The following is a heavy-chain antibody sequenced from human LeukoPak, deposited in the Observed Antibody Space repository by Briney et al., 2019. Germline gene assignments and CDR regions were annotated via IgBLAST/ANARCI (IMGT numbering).Heavy chain of an antibody. J-gene: IGHJ4*02. V-gene: IGHV1-2*02. CDR1: GYTFTGYY. CDR2: MNPNSGGT. D-gene: IGHD6-13*01. Sequence: ASVKVSCKASGYTFTGYYMHWVRQAPGQGLEWMGWMNPNSGGTNYAQKFQGRVTMTRDTSISTAYMELSRLRSDDTAVYYCARGLIAAAGTSYYFDYWGQGTLVTVSS. CDR3: ARGLIAAAGTSYYFDY.